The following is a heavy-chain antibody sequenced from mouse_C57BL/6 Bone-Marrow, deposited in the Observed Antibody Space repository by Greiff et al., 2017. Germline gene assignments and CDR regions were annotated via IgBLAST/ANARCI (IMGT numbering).Heavy chain of an antibody. J-gene: IGHJ4*01. CDR2: IYPGSGST. V-gene: IGHV1-55*01. D-gene: IGHD2-1*01. CDR3: ARGVYYGNSFYAMDY. Sequence: VQLQQPGAELVKPGASVKMSCKASGYTFTSYWITWVKQRPGPGLEWIGDIYPGSGSTNYNEKFKSKATLTVDTSSSTAYMQLSSLTSEDSAVYYCARGVYYGNSFYAMDYWGQGTSVTVSS. CDR1: GYTFTSYW.